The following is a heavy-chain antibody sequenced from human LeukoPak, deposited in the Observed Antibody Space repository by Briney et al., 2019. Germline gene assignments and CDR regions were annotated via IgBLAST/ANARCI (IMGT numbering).Heavy chain of an antibody. CDR3: AGDRASGYYY. V-gene: IGHV3-33*01. J-gene: IGHJ6*01. CDR2: IWFDGSNK. D-gene: IGHD3-22*01. Sequence: GGSLRLSCAASGFTFSTYGMHWVRQAPGQGLEWVGVIWFDGSNKYYVDSVKGRFTISRDKSKNTLYLQMNSLRAEDTAVYLCAGDRASGYYY. CDR1: GFTFSTYG.